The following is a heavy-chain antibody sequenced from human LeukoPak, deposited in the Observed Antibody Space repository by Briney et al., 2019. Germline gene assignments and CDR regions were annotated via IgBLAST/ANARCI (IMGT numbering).Heavy chain of an antibody. CDR2: INHSGST. J-gene: IGHJ6*03. Sequence: PSETLSLTCAVYGGSFSGYYWSWIRQPPGKGLEWIGEINHSGSTNYNPSLKSRVTISVDTSKNQFSLKLSSVTAADTAVYYCARRPTGSYYYDSSGYYSPYYYYYMDVWGKGTTVTVSS. D-gene: IGHD3-22*01. CDR3: ARRPTGSYYYDSSGYYSPYYYYYMDV. V-gene: IGHV4-34*01. CDR1: GGSFSGYY.